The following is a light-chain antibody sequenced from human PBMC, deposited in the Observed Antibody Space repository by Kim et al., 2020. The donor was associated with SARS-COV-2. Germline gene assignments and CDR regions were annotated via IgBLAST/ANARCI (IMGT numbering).Light chain of an antibody. Sequence: SPGEKATPSCSASQSVSSSYLAWYQQKPGQAPRLLIYGASSRATGIPDRFSGSGSGTDFTLTISRLEPEDFAVYYCQQYGSSPPYTFGQGTKLEI. CDR2: GAS. V-gene: IGKV3-20*01. J-gene: IGKJ2*01. CDR1: QSVSSSY. CDR3: QQYGSSPPYT.